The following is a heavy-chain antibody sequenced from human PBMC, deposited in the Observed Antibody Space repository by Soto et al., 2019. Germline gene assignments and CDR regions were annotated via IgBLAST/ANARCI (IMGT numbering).Heavy chain of an antibody. Sequence: ASVKVSCKASGYTFTDYYLHWVRQAPGQGLECMGWINPNNGDTNYAQKFQGRVTMTRDTSISTAYMEVSRLRSDDTAVYYCARSVSFITPRPDYWGQGTLVTVSS. V-gene: IGHV1-2*02. J-gene: IGHJ4*02. CDR1: GYTFTDYY. D-gene: IGHD6-6*01. CDR2: INPNNGDT. CDR3: ARSVSFITPRPDY.